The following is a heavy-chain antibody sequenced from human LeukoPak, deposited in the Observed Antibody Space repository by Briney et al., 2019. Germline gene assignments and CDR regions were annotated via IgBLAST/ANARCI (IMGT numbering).Heavy chain of an antibody. D-gene: IGHD2-2*01. Sequence: AQTVSLTCTVSGGSISSGGYYWSWIRQHPGKGLEWIGYIYYSGSTYYNPSLKSRVTISVDTSKNQFSLKLSSVTAADTAVYYCARDYQLPYAFDIWGKGTMVTVSS. V-gene: IGHV4-31*03. CDR2: IYYSGST. CDR1: GGSISSGGYY. CDR3: ARDYQLPYAFDI. J-gene: IGHJ3*02.